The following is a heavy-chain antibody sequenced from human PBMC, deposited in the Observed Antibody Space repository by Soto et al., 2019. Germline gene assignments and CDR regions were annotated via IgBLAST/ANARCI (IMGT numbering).Heavy chain of an antibody. V-gene: IGHV4-59*08. CDR1: GGSINSYY. D-gene: IGHD3-10*01. CDR3: ARQGFGPLHGLVDV. CDR2: VHHSWGS. J-gene: IGHJ6*02. Sequence: QVQLQESGPGLVKPSETLSLSCTVSGGSINSYYWSWIRQSPGKRMEWIGYVHHSWGSSYNPSLQSRVAISLDTSKSQFSLKVTSVTATDTAVYYCARQGFGPLHGLVDVWGQGTTVIVSS.